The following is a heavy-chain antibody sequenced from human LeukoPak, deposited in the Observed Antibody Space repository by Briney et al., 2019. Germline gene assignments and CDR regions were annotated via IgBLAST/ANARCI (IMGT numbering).Heavy chain of an antibody. D-gene: IGHD1-1*01. CDR3: ARRTTGTKWFDY. V-gene: IGHV5-51*01. J-gene: IGHJ4*02. CDR2: IYPGDSDT. Sequence: GGPRQFSGKGSGSRFTNYWIAWARQLPGKGLKWMGIIYPGDSDTRYSPSFQAQATFSVDMSISTAHLQWRRLKTTTTPITSCARRTTGTKWFDYWGQGTLVTVSS. CDR1: GSRFTNYW.